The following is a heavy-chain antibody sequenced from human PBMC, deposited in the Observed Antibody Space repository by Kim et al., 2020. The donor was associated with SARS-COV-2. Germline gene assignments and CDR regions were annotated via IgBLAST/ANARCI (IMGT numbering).Heavy chain of an antibody. V-gene: IGHV3-72*01. J-gene: IGHJ4*02. CDR2: TRNKANSYTT. D-gene: IGHD1-1*01. CDR1: GFTFSDHY. Sequence: GGSLRLSCAASGFTFSDHYMDWVRQAPGKGLEWVGRTRNKANSYTTEYAASVKGRFTISRDDSKNSLYLQMNSLKTEDTAVYYCARARRDTYKHFDCWGQGTLVTVSS. CDR3: ARARRDTYKHFDC.